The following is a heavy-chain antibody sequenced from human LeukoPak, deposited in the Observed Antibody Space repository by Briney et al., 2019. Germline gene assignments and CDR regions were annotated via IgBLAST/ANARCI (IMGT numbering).Heavy chain of an antibody. CDR2: IWYDEITK. Sequence: GGSLRLSCAASGFTFSSYAMSWVRQAPGKGLEWLAFIWYDEITKDYADSVKGRFTISRDNSKNTLYVQMNSLRADDTAVYYCAKDSSDYYFDYWGQGTLVTVSS. J-gene: IGHJ4*02. CDR1: GFTFSSYA. V-gene: IGHV3-30*02. D-gene: IGHD3-22*01. CDR3: AKDSSDYYFDY.